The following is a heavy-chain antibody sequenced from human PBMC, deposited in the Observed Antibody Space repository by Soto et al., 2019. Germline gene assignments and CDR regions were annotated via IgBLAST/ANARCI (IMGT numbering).Heavy chain of an antibody. V-gene: IGHV3-74*01. CDR1: GFTFSSYW. J-gene: IGHJ4*02. Sequence: PGGSLRLSCAASGFTFSSYWMHWVRQAPGRGLVWVSRINTDGSTTTYADSVKGRFTISRDNAKNTLYLQMNSLRAEDTAVYYCARVAVAGTIFDYWGQGILVTVSS. CDR3: ARVAVAGTIFDY. D-gene: IGHD6-19*01. CDR2: INTDGSTT.